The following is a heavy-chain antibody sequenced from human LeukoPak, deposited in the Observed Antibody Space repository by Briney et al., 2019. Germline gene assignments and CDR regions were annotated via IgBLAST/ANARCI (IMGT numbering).Heavy chain of an antibody. CDR2: IYGAGST. CDR1: GVRFSNNF. V-gene: IGHV3-53*05. J-gene: IGHJ6*02. D-gene: IGHD5-24*01. Sequence: PGGSLRLSCEVSGVRFSNNFMSWVRQAPGKGLEWLSVIYGAGSTYYADSLQGRFTTSRDSSKNTLYLQMSSLRAEDTAVYYCTKGLERYELQNYDYYAMDVWGPGTTVSVSS. CDR3: TKGLERYELQNYDYYAMDV.